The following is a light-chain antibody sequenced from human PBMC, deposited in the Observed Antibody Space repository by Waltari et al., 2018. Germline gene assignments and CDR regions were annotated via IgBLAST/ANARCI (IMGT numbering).Light chain of an antibody. Sequence: QAGLTQPPSVSKGLRQTATLTCTGNNKNVGNHGDLWLQQHQAHPPKPLSYRNNNRPSAISERFSASRSGNTASLTITELQPEDEADYYCSTWDISLNTHVFGTGTKVTVL. CDR2: RNN. V-gene: IGLV10-54*04. CDR1: NKNVGNHG. CDR3: STWDISLNTHV. J-gene: IGLJ1*01.